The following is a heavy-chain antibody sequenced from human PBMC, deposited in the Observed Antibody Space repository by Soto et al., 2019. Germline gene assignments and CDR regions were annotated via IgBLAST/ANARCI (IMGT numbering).Heavy chain of an antibody. J-gene: IGHJ6*03. CDR3: ARQPGYCSSTSCYAFYYYYMDV. CDR1: GGSISSSSYY. CDR2: IYYSGST. D-gene: IGHD2-2*01. Sequence: SETLSLTCTVSGGSISSSSYYWGWIRQPPGKGLEWIGSIYYSGSTYYNPSLKSRVTISVDTSKNQFSPKLSSVTAADTAVYYCARQPGYCSSTSCYAFYYYYMDVWGKGTTVTVSS. V-gene: IGHV4-39*01.